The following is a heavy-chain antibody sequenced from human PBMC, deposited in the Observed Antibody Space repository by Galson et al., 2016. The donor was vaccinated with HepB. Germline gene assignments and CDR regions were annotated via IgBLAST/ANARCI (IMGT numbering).Heavy chain of an antibody. Sequence: QSGAEVKKPGESLKISCKGSGYSFSSYWIGWVRQMPGKGLEWMGIISPGDSDTRYSPSFQGQVTISVDKAINTAYMQWSSLKASDSGIYYCARRPPVTGRSGHYFDSWGQGTPVTVSS. CDR1: GYSFSSYW. CDR3: ARRPPVTGRSGHYFDS. J-gene: IGHJ4*02. CDR2: ISPGDSDT. D-gene: IGHD4-11*01. V-gene: IGHV5-51*01.